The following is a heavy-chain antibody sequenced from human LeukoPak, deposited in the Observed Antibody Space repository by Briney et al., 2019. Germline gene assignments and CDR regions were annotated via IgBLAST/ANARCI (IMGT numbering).Heavy chain of an antibody. D-gene: IGHD3-22*01. Sequence: PSETLSLTCTVSGVSISSSNSYWGWIRQPPGKGLEWIGSIYYSGNTYYNASVKSRVTISIDSSKNQFSLMLSSVTAADTAVYYCARDTFEYYYDSSGYSDYWGQGTLVTVSS. CDR1: GVSISSSNSY. CDR3: ARDTFEYYYDSSGYSDY. CDR2: IYYSGNT. J-gene: IGHJ4*02. V-gene: IGHV4-39*07.